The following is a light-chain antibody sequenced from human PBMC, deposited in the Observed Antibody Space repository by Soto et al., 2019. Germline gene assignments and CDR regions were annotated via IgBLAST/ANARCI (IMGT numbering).Light chain of an antibody. J-gene: IGKJ2*01. Sequence: EIVMTQSPATLSVSPGERATLSCRASQSVNSNLAWYQQKPGQAPRLLIYGASTRATGIPARFSGGGSGTEFTLTISSLQSEDFAIYYCQQYNNWPPKHTFGQGTKLEIK. V-gene: IGKV3-15*01. CDR2: GAS. CDR3: QQYNNWPPKHT. CDR1: QSVNSN.